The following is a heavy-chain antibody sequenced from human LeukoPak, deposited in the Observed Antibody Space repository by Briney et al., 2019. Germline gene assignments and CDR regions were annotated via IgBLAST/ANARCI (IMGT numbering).Heavy chain of an antibody. D-gene: IGHD5-24*01. J-gene: IGHJ6*03. V-gene: IGHV3-11*01. Sequence: GGSLRHSCAASGFTFSDYYMSWIRQAPGKGLEWVSYISSSGSTIYYADSVKGRFTISRDNAKNSLYLQMNSLRAEDTAVYYCARDRDSAVYMDVWGKGTTVTVSS. CDR2: ISSSGSTI. CDR3: ARDRDSAVYMDV. CDR1: GFTFSDYY.